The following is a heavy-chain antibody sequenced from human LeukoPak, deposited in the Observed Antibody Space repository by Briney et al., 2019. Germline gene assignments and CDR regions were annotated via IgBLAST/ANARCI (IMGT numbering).Heavy chain of an antibody. CDR3: ARSGVILPRNFDY. J-gene: IGHJ4*02. V-gene: IGHV3-23*01. Sequence: GGTLRLSCAASGFTFSSYGMSWVRQAPGKGLEWVSAISGSGGSTYYADSVKGRFTISRDNSKNTLYLQMNSLRAEDTAVYYCARSGVILPRNFDYWGQGTLVTVSS. CDR2: ISGSGGST. D-gene: IGHD1-26*01. CDR1: GFTFSSYG.